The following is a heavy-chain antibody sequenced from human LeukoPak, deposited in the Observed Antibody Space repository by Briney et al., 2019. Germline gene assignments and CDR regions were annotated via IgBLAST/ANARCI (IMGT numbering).Heavy chain of an antibody. CDR2: IYWNDDK. J-gene: IGHJ5*02. CDR1: GFSLSTSGVG. D-gene: IGHD2-2*01. V-gene: IGHV2-5*01. CDR3: ARRRSDCSSTSCYWWFDP. Sequence: SGPTLVKPTQTLTLTCTFSGFSLSTSGVGAGWIRQPPGKALEWLALIYWNDDKRYSPSLKSRLTITKNTSKNQVVLTMTNMDPVDTATYYCARRRSDCSSTSCYWWFDPWGQGTLVTVSS.